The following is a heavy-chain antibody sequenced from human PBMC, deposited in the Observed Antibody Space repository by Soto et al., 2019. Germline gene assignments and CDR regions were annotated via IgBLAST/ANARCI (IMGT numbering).Heavy chain of an antibody. Sequence: SVKVSCEASGYSYTSYYMHWVRQAPGQGLEWMGIINPSGGSTSYAQKFQGRVTMTRDTSTSTVYMELSSLRSEDTAVYYCARELGSYNAFDIWGQGTMVTVSS. D-gene: IGHD1-26*01. V-gene: IGHV1-46*01. J-gene: IGHJ3*02. CDR3: ARELGSYNAFDI. CDR1: GYSYTSYY. CDR2: INPSGGST.